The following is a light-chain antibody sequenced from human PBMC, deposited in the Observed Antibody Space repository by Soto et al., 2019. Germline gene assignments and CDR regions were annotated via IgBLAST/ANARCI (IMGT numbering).Light chain of an antibody. CDR1: QSVTTY. J-gene: IGKJ1*01. CDR3: HQYNGWPRT. V-gene: IGKV3-11*01. CDR2: DAS. Sequence: EIVLTQSPATLSLSPGERANISCRASQSVTTYLAWYQQKPGQAPRLLIYDASDRATGIPARFSGSGSGTEFTLTITSLQSEDFAVYYCHQYNGWPRTFGQGTKVDIK.